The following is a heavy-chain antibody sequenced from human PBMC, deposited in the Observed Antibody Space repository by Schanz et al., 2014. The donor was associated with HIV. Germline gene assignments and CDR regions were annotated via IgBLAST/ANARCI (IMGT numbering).Heavy chain of an antibody. Sequence: EVQLLESGGGLEQPGGSLRLSCAASRFIFSSYAMSWVRQAPGKGLEWVSAISGSGDSTYYADSVKGRFTISRDNSKNTMFLQMNSLRVEDTAIYYCAKIRGTRGAYDGMDVWGQGTTVTVSS. J-gene: IGHJ6*02. CDR2: ISGSGDST. D-gene: IGHD3-10*01. CDR3: AKIRGTRGAYDGMDV. V-gene: IGHV3-23*01. CDR1: RFIFSSYA.